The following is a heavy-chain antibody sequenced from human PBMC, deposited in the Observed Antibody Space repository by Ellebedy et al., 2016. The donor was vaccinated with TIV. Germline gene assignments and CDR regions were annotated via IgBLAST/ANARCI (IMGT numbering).Heavy chain of an antibody. Sequence: GGSLRLSCAASGFTFSNAWMNWVRQAPGKGLEWVGRIKSKTDGRAADYAAPVKGRFTISRDDSKNTLYLQMNSLKTEDTAAYFCTTVYRYNYDSVWGQGTLVTVSS. J-gene: IGHJ4*02. CDR1: GFTFSNAW. D-gene: IGHD5-18*01. CDR2: IKSKTDGRAA. CDR3: TTVYRYNYDSV. V-gene: IGHV3-15*01.